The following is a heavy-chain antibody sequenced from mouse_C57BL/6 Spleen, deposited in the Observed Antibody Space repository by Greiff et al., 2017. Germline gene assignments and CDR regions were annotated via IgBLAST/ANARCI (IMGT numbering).Heavy chain of an antibody. V-gene: IGHV1-55*01. CDR3: ARERAY. J-gene: IGHJ3*01. CDR1: GYTFTSYW. CDR2: IYHGSGST. Sequence: QVQLQQPGAELVKPGASVTMSCKASGYTFTSYWITWVKQRPGQGLEWIGDIYHGSGSTNYNEKFKSKATLTVDKSSSTAYMQLSSLTSEDSAVYYCARERAYWGQGTLVTVSA.